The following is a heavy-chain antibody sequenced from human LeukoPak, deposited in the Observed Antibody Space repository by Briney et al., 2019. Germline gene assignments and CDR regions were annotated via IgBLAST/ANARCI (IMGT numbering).Heavy chain of an antibody. D-gene: IGHD3-10*01. CDR2: IHPSGGST. CDR1: GYTFTSYY. CDR3: AREGGGLPIGGYDY. Sequence: ASVKVSCKASGYTFTSYYMHWVRQPPGQGLEWMGIIHPSGGSTSYAQKFQGRVTMTRDTSTSTVYMELSSLRSEDTSVYYCAREGGGLPIGGYDYWGQGTLVTVSS. J-gene: IGHJ4*02. V-gene: IGHV1-46*01.